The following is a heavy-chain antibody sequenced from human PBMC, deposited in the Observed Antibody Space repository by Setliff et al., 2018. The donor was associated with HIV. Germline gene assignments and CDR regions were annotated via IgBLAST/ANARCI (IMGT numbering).Heavy chain of an antibody. CDR3: AKDGGVAVAAFDY. Sequence: PGGSLRLSCAASGFTFSDYWMTWVRQAPGKGLEWVAFIRYDGSNDYYADSVKDRFTVSRDNSKNTLYLQMNSLRPEDTSVYYCAKDGGVAVAAFDYWGQGNLVTVSS. D-gene: IGHD6-19*01. V-gene: IGHV3-30*02. CDR2: IRYDGSND. CDR1: GFTFSDYW. J-gene: IGHJ4*02.